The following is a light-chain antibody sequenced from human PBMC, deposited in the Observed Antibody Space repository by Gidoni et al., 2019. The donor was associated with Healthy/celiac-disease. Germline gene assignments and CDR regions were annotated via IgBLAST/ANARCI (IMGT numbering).Light chain of an antibody. Sequence: DIVMTQSPATLSVSPGERATLSCRASQRVSSNLAWYQQKPVQAPRLRIYGASTRATSVPARSSGSGCVTEFTRTISSLQSEDFAVYYCQQYNNWPPVTFGPXTKVDIK. V-gene: IGKV3-15*01. CDR2: GAS. J-gene: IGKJ3*01. CDR1: QRVSSN. CDR3: QQYNNWPPVT.